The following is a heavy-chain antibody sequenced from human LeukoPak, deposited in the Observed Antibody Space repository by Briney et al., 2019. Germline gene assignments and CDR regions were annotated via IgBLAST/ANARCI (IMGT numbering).Heavy chain of an antibody. CDR2: IYYSGST. D-gene: IGHD3-22*01. V-gene: IGHV4-39*01. CDR1: GGSIRSSSYY. CDR3: ARQFPYSSGYYSFDY. J-gene: IGHJ4*02. Sequence: SETLPLTCTVSGGSIRSSSYYWGRVRQPPGKGLEWLGSIYYSGSTYYNPSLKSRVTISVDTSKNQFSLKLSSVTAADTAVYYCARQFPYSSGYYSFDYWGQGTLVTVSS.